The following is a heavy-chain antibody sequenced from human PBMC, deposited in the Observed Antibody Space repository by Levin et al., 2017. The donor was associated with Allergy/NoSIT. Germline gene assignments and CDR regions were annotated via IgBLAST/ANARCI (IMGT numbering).Heavy chain of an antibody. Sequence: GESLKISCAASGFTFTRYWMTWVRQAPGKGLEWVANIKQDGSEKYYVDSVKGRFTISRDNAKNSLYLQMNSLRAEDTAVYYCARDSSQDFWSGYPDYWGQGTLVTVSS. V-gene: IGHV3-7*01. CDR3: ARDSSQDFWSGYPDY. CDR2: IKQDGSEK. J-gene: IGHJ4*02. CDR1: GFTFTRYW. D-gene: IGHD3-3*01.